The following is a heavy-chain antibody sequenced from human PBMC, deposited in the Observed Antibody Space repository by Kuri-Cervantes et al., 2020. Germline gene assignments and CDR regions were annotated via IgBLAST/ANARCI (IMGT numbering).Heavy chain of an antibody. J-gene: IGHJ6*03. CDR2: IIPMFGPA. CDR3: TKGTIYGVATDFYRYYYMDV. Sequence: SGKVSCKASGYTFTSYGISWVRQAPGQGLEWMGGIIPMFGPANYAQKFQGRLTITADESTKTAYMELSRLRSDDTAVYYCTKGTIYGVATDFYRYYYMDVWGKGTTVTVSS. V-gene: IGHV1-69*13. CDR1: GYTFTSYG. D-gene: IGHD3-3*01.